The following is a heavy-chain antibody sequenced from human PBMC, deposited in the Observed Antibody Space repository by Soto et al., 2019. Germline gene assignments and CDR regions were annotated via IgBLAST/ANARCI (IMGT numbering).Heavy chain of an antibody. CDR1: GFRFSSYA. Sequence: GSLRLSCAASGFRFSSYAMSWVRQAPGKGLEWVSAISGSGDSTYYADSVKGRFTISRDNSKNTLYLQMNSLRAEDTAVYYCAKVPGSSWDYGMDVWGQGTTVTVSS. D-gene: IGHD6-13*01. CDR2: ISGSGDST. CDR3: AKVPGSSWDYGMDV. J-gene: IGHJ6*02. V-gene: IGHV3-23*01.